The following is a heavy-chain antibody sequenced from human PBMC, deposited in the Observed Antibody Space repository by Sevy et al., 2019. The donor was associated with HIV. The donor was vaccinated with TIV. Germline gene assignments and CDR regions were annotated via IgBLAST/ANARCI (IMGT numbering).Heavy chain of an antibody. CDR2: IYHSGST. D-gene: IGHD6-13*01. CDR1: GYSISSGYY. Sequence: SETLSLTCAVSGYSISSGYYWGWIRQPPGKGLEWIGSIYHSGSTYYNPSLKSRVTISVDTSKNQFSLKLSSVTAADTAVYYCARGAAAAVIGGDGWFDPWGQGTLVTVSS. V-gene: IGHV4-38-2*01. J-gene: IGHJ5*02. CDR3: ARGAAAAVIGGDGWFDP.